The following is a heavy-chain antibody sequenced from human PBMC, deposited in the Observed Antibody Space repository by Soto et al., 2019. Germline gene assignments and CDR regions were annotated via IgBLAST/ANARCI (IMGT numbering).Heavy chain of an antibody. CDR3: ARERKAAPHYYSGRAV. J-gene: IGHJ6*04. CDR2: ISAYNGNT. CDR1: GYAFTSYG. V-gene: IGHV1-18*01. Sequence: GASAKVCCKASGYAFTSYGSSWVRQAPGQGLEWMGWISAYNGNTNYAQKLQGRVTMTTDTSTSTAYMELRSLRSDDTAVYYCARERKAAPHYYSGRAVGVNGPTVPGFS.